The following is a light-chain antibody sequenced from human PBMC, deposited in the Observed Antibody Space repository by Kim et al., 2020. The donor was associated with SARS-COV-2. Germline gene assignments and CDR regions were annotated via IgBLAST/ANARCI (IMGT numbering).Light chain of an antibody. Sequence: SSELTQPPSVSVSPGQTASITCSGDKLGDKYACWYQRKPGQSPVLVIYQNNKRPSGIPERFSGSNSGNTATLTISGTQSMDEADYYCQTWDTSSVVFGGGTQLTVL. CDR3: QTWDTSSVV. CDR2: QNN. V-gene: IGLV3-1*01. J-gene: IGLJ2*01. CDR1: KLGDKY.